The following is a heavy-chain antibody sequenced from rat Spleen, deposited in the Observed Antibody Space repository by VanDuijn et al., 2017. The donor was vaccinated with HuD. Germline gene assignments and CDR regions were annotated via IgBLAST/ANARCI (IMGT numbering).Heavy chain of an antibody. CDR1: GFSLSNYG. J-gene: IGHJ2*01. CDR3: ARSDYSSPYYFDY. CDR2: IWGNGNA. V-gene: IGHV2S61*01. Sequence: QVQLKESGPGLVKPSLTLSLTCTVSGFSLSNYGVFWVRQPPGKGLEWMGVIWGNGNANYNSALKSRLSISRDTSKSQDFLKMNNLQTEDTAMYVCARSDYSSPYYFDYWGQGVMVTVSS. D-gene: IGHD1-2*01.